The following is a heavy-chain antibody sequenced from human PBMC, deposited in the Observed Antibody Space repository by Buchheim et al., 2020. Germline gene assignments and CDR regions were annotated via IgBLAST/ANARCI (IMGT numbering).Heavy chain of an antibody. CDR2: IYYGGGT. Sequence: QQQLQESGPGLVKPSETLSLTCTVSGGSISNSDSYYWGWIREPPGKGLDWIGSIYYGGGTYYTPSLKSRVTISGDTSKNQFSLQLSSLTAADTAVYYCARQITMVRGLTVNDYYYMDVWGKGTT. J-gene: IGHJ6*03. D-gene: IGHD3-10*01. CDR1: GGSISNSDSYY. CDR3: ARQITMVRGLTVNDYYYMDV. V-gene: IGHV4-39*01.